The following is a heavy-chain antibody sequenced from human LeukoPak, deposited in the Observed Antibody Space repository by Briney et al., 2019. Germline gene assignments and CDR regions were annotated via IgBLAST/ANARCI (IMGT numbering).Heavy chain of an antibody. CDR2: IIPSFGTV. D-gene: IGHD1-26*01. V-gene: IGHV1-69*01. J-gene: IGHJ5*02. Sequence: SVKVSCKASAVTFSTYAITWVRQAPGQGLEWMGGIIPSFGTVYYAQKSQGRVTITADESTSTDYMELSSLRSEDTAVYYCARDVEGRLNLLPSWGQGTLVTVSS. CDR1: AVTFSTYA. CDR3: ARDVEGRLNLLPS.